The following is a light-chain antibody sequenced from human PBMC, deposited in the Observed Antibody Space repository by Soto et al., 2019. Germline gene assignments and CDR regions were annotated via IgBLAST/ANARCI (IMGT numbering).Light chain of an antibody. CDR1: QNINNY. Sequence: DIQMTQSTTSLSASVGARVTITCQASQNINNYLNWYQQKPGRAPKLLIYDASKLEAGVPSRFRGSGSGTDFTFTISRLQPEDIATYYCQQYENLPTFGQGTRLEIK. CDR3: QQYENLPT. J-gene: IGKJ5*01. V-gene: IGKV1-33*01. CDR2: DAS.